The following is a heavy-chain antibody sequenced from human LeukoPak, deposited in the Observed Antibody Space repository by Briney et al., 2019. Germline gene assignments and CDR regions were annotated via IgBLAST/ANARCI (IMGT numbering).Heavy chain of an antibody. CDR3: AKAGDTSSSPLFLD. D-gene: IGHD6-6*01. V-gene: IGHV3-23*01. J-gene: IGHJ4*02. Sequence: GGSLRLSCAASGFTFSSYAMSWVRQAPGKGLEWVSGISGSGSSTYYTDSVKGRFTISRDNSKNTLYLQMNSLRAEDTAVYYCAKAGDTSSSPLFLDWGQGTLVTVSS. CDR2: ISGSGSST. CDR1: GFTFSSYA.